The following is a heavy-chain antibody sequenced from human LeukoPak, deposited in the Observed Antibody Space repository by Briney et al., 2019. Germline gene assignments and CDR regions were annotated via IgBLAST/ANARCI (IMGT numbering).Heavy chain of an antibody. CDR3: AKDLGYCSSTSCYEVDY. D-gene: IGHD2-2*01. CDR1: GFTFSSYA. V-gene: IGHV3-23*01. Sequence: GGSLRLSCAASGFTFSSYAMSWVRQAPGKGLEWVSAISGSGGSTYYADSVKGRFTISRDNSKNTLYLQMNSLRAEDTAVYYCAKDLGYCSSTSCYEVDYWGQGTLVTVSS. CDR2: ISGSGGST. J-gene: IGHJ4*02.